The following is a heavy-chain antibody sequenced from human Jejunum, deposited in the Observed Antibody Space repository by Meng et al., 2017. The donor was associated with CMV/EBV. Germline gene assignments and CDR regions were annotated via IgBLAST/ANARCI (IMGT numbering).Heavy chain of an antibody. CDR1: GGSFSGYY. CDR2: INHSGST. D-gene: IGHD4-17*01. CDR3: ARGFVKYTVTRVGNWFDP. V-gene: IGHV4-34*01. Sequence: QGQQQQWGAGLLKPSEPLSLTCAVYGGSFSGYYWSWIRQPPGKGLEWIGEINHSGSTNYNPSLKSRVTISVDTSKNQFSLKLSSVTAADTAVYYCARGFVKYTVTRVGNWFDPWGQGTLVTVSS. J-gene: IGHJ5*02.